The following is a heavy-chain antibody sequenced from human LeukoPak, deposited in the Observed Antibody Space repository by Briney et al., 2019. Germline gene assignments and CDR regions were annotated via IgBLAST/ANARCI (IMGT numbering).Heavy chain of an antibody. Sequence: SETLSRTCTVSGGSVSSGRYYWSWIRQPPGKGLEWSGYFYYSGSTNYNPSLKSRVTISVDTSKNQFSLKLSSVTAADTAVYYCARDQVVPAAGARYYYYGMDVWGKGTTVTVSS. D-gene: IGHD2-2*01. V-gene: IGHV4-61*01. CDR1: GGSVSSGRYY. CDR3: ARDQVVPAAGARYYYYGMDV. CDR2: FYYSGST. J-gene: IGHJ6*04.